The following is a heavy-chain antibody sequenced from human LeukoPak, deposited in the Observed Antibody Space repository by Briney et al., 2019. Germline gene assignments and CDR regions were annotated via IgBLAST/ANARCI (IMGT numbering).Heavy chain of an antibody. CDR1: GFTFSSYN. D-gene: IGHD1-1*01. CDR2: IASSATYI. CDR3: ARDPGPYGDYMDV. J-gene: IGHJ6*03. Sequence: GGSLRLSCAASGFTFSSYNMNWVRQAPGKAMEWVSSIASSATYIFYADSVKGRFTISRDNAKNSLYLQMDSLGAEDTAVYYCARDPGPYGDYMDVWGKGTTVTVSS. V-gene: IGHV3-21*01.